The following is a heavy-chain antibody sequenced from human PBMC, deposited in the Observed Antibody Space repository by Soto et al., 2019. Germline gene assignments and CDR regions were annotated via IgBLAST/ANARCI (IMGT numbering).Heavy chain of an antibody. D-gene: IGHD6-19*01. CDR1: GFTFSNYA. CDR3: VREGSGWNSRGSFDF. CDR2: ISGSGGSA. Sequence: EVQLLESGGGLVGPGGSLRLSCAASGFTFSNYAMNWVRQATGKGLECVSVISGSGGSAYYADSVQGRFTISRDNSKNKLYMQMNSLRDEDTAIYYCVREGSGWNSRGSFDFWGRGTMVTVTS. J-gene: IGHJ3*01. V-gene: IGHV3-23*01.